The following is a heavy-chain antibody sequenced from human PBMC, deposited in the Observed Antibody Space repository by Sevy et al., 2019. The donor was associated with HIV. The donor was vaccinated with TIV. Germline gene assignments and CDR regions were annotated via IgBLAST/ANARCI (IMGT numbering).Heavy chain of an antibody. J-gene: IGHJ3*02. CDR2: VSYDGSNT. CDR1: GFAFSDYA. V-gene: IGHV3-30-3*01. CDR3: ARFPPQRAFDI. Sequence: GGSLRLSCEAFGFAFSDYAMHWVRQVPGKGREWLAVVSYDGSNTSYADSVKGRFTASRDNSKNTLYLQMNSLRRDDTAVFYCARFPPQRAFDIWGQGTTVTVSS.